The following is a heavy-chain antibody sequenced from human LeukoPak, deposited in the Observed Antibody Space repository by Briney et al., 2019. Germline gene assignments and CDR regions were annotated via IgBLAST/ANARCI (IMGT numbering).Heavy chain of an antibody. CDR3: AREFWSGYYSSDC. V-gene: IGHV3-21*01. Sequence: SGGSLRLSCAASGFTFSSYSMNWVRQAPGKGLEWVSSISSSSSYIYYADSVKGRFTISRDNAKNSLYLQMNSLRAEDTAVYYCAREFWSGYYSSDCWGQGTLVTVSS. CDR2: ISSSSSYI. J-gene: IGHJ4*02. CDR1: GFTFSSYS. D-gene: IGHD3-3*01.